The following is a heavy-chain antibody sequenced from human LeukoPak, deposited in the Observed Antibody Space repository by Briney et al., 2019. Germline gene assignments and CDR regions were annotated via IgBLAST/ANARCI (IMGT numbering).Heavy chain of an antibody. Sequence: SETLSLTCAVYGGSFSGYYWSWIRQPPGKGLEWIGEINHSGNTNYNPSLKSRVTISVDTSKNQFSLKLSSVTAADTAVYYCARMYYYDSSGPYYYYYGTDVWGQGTTVIVSS. CDR3: ARMYYYDSSGPYYYYYGTDV. CDR2: INHSGNT. CDR1: GGSFSGYY. J-gene: IGHJ6*02. D-gene: IGHD3-22*01. V-gene: IGHV4-34*01.